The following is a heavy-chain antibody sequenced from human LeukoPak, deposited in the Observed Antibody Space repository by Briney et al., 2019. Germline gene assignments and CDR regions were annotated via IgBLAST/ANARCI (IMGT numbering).Heavy chain of an antibody. V-gene: IGHV1-3*01. CDR1: GFIFTTYT. CDR3: ARGAPIRVAVAATFDP. D-gene: IGHD6-19*01. CDR2: INAANGNT. J-gene: IGHJ5*02. Sequence: ASVKVSCKTSGFIFTTYTMHWGRQAPGQRLEWMGRINAANGNTQYSQKFQGRVTITRDTSASTAYMELSSLRSEDTAVYYCARGAPIRVAVAATFDPWGQGTLVTVPS.